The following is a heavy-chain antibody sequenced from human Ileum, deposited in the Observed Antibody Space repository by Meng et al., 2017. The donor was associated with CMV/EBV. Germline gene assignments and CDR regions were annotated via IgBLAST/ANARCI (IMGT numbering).Heavy chain of an antibody. D-gene: IGHD2-2*01. CDR2: INSDGSST. V-gene: IGHV3-74*01. Sequence: LSCGASGFTFSRYWMHWVRQARGKGLVWVSRINSDGSSTSYADSVKGRFTISRDNAKNTLYLQMNSLRAEDTAVYYCARGRSTSLDYWGQGTLVTVSS. J-gene: IGHJ4*02. CDR1: GFTFSRYW. CDR3: ARGRSTSLDY.